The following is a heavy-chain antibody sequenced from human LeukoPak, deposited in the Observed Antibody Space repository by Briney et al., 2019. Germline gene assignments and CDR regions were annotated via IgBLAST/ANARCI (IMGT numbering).Heavy chain of an antibody. V-gene: IGHV1-69*04. CDR2: IIPILGIA. CDR1: GGTFSSYA. D-gene: IGHD3-16*02. CDR3: ARGRGPGGVIVTYFDY. J-gene: IGHJ4*02. Sequence: SGKVSCKASGGTFSSYAISWVRQAPGQGLEWMGRIIPILGIANYAQKLQGRVTMTTDTSTSTAYTELRSLRSDDTAVYYCARGRGPGGVIVTYFDYWGQGTLVTVSS.